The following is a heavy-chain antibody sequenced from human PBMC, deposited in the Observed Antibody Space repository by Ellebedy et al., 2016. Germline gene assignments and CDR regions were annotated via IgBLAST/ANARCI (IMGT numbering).Heavy chain of an antibody. CDR1: GFTLTTDI. J-gene: IGHJ6*02. CDR2: ISSSSSYI. V-gene: IGHV3-21*01. Sequence: GESLRLSXAASGFTLTTDIMTFVRHAPGTGLEWVSSISSSSSYIYYADSVKGRFTISRDNAKNSLYLQMNSLRAEDTAVYYCAREYSSSWYLGYYYYGMDVWGQGTMVTVSS. D-gene: IGHD6-13*01. CDR3: AREYSSSWYLGYYYYGMDV.